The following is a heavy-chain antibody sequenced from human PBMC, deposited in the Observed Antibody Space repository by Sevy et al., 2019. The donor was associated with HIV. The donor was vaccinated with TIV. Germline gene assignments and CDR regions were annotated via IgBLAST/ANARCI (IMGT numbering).Heavy chain of an antibody. V-gene: IGHV1-18*01. CDR3: ARDREQLVRGAFDI. J-gene: IGHJ3*02. CDR1: GYTFTSYG. D-gene: IGHD6-6*01. Sequence: ASVKVSCKASGYTFTSYGISWVRQAPGQVLEWMGWISAYNGNTNYAQKLQGRVTMTTDTSTSTAYMELRSLRSDDTAVYYCARDREQLVRGAFDIWGQGTMVTVS. CDR2: ISAYNGNT.